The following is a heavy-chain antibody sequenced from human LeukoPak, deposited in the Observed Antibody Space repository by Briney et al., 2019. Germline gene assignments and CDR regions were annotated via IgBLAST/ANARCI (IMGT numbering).Heavy chain of an antibody. V-gene: IGHV1-69*13. CDR2: IIPIFGTA. J-gene: IGHJ4*02. CDR3: ARDGGGARSSIAARRPDY. Sequence: SVKVSCKASGGTFSSYAISWVRQAPGQGLEWMGGIIPIFGTANYAQKFQGRVTITADESTSTAYMELSSLRSEDTAVYYCARDGGGARSSIAARRPDYWGQGTLVTVSS. CDR1: GGTFSSYA. D-gene: IGHD6-6*01.